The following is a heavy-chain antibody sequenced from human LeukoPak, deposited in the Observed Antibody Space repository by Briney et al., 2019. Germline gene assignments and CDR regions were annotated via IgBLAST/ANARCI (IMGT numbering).Heavy chain of an antibody. CDR2: INHSGST. J-gene: IGHJ3*02. D-gene: IGHD5-24*01. Sequence: SETLSLTCTVSGGSFSGYYWSWIRQPPGKGLEWIGEINHSGSTNYNPSLKSRVTISVDTSKNQFSLKLSSVTAADTAVYYCARGEMATIEDAFDIWGQGTMVTVSS. V-gene: IGHV4-34*01. CDR3: ARGEMATIEDAFDI. CDR1: GGSFSGYY.